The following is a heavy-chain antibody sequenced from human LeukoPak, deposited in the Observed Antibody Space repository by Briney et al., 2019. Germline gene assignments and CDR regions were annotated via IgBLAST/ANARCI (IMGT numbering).Heavy chain of an antibody. CDR3: ARARPQFWLRSEASNNAFDI. CDR2: INHSGST. V-gene: IGHV4-39*07. J-gene: IGHJ3*02. Sequence: SETLSLTCAVSGASISGSGYYLGWIRQPPGKGLEWIGEINHSGSTNYNPSLKSRVTISVDTSKNQFSLKLSSVTAADTAVYYCARARPQFWLRSEASNNAFDIWGQGTMVTVSS. D-gene: IGHD5-12*01. CDR1: GASISGSGYY.